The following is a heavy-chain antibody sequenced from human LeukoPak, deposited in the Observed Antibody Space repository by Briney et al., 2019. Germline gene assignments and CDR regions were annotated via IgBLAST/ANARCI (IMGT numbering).Heavy chain of an antibody. D-gene: IGHD1-14*01. V-gene: IGHV3-74*01. J-gene: IGHJ5*02. CDR2: IDRDGRRT. CDR3: TRNPDGLNWFDP. CDR1: GPAFNMYW. Sequence: PGGSLRLSCAATGPAFNMYWMHWVRQAPGKGLVWVSHIDRDGRRTSYAASVKGRFTISRDNAKNTLYLQMNSLRVEDTAIYYRTRNPDGLNWFDPWGQGTLVTVSS.